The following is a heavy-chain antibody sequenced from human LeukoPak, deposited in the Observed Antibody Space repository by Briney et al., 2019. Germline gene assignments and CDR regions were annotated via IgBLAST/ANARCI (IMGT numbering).Heavy chain of an antibody. CDR1: GFTFSSYA. Sequence: GGSLRLSCAASGFTFSSYAMHWVRQAPGKGLEWVAVISYDGSNKYYADSVKGRFTISRDNSKNTLYLQMNSLRAEDTAVYYCARGESSSWYQGVDYWGQGTLVTVSS. CDR2: ISYDGSNK. D-gene: IGHD6-13*01. V-gene: IGHV3-30*04. CDR3: ARGESSSWYQGVDY. J-gene: IGHJ4*02.